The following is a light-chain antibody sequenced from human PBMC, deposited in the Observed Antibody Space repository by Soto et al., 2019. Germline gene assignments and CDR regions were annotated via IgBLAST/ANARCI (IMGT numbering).Light chain of an antibody. V-gene: IGLV2-14*01. J-gene: IGLJ1*01. Sequence: QSALTQPASVSGSPGRSITISCTGTSSDVGGYNYVSWYQQHPGKAPKLLIFEVTSRPSWVSDRFSGSKSTNTAYLTISGLQPEDEADYYCSSYTARTTHVLGTVKKVTV. CDR1: SSDVGGYNY. CDR2: EVT. CDR3: SSYTARTTHV.